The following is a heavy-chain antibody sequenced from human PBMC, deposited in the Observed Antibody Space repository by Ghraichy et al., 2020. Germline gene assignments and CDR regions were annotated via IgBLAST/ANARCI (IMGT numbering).Heavy chain of an antibody. Sequence: GGSLRLSCGASGFTFSTYWMSWVRQAPGKGLEWVANIKQDGSERHYVDFVKGRFTISRDNAKNSLYLQMNSLRAEDTAVYYCARNRVANNYWGQGTLVTVSS. CDR1: GFTFSTYW. D-gene: IGHD1/OR15-1a*01. CDR2: IKQDGSER. J-gene: IGHJ4*02. CDR3: ARNRVANNY. V-gene: IGHV3-7*01.